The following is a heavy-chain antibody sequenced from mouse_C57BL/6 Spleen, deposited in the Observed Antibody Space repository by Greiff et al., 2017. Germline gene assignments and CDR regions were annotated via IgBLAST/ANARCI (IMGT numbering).Heavy chain of an antibody. CDR1: GYAFSSSW. J-gene: IGHJ2*01. D-gene: IGHD1-1*01. Sequence: VQLQQPGPELVKPGASVKISCKASGYAFSSSWMNWVKQRPGKGLEWIGRIYPGDGDTNYNGKFKGKATLTADKSSSTAYMQLSSLTSEDSAVYFCGRGGSSSYYFDYWGQGTTLTVSS. CDR2: IYPGDGDT. V-gene: IGHV1-82*01. CDR3: GRGGSSSYYFDY.